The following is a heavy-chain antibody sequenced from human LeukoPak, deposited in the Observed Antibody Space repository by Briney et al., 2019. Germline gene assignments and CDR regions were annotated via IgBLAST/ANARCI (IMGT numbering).Heavy chain of an antibody. CDR3: AKDHVGIAMIVVVLDS. D-gene: IGHD3-22*01. CDR1: GFDFNDFA. J-gene: IGHJ4*02. V-gene: IGHV3-23*01. CDR2: MSGSGDTT. Sequence: GGSLRLSCAASGFDFNDFAMTWVRQAPGKGLEWVSSMSGSGDTTQYAPSVKGRFTISRDNAKKTLYLEMNSLRVEDTAIYYCAKDHVGIAMIVVVLDSWGQGTLVTVSS.